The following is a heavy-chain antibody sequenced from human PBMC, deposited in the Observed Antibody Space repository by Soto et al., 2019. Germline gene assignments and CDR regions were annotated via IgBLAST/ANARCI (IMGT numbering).Heavy chain of an antibody. CDR1: GFNFVNYG. V-gene: IGHV1-18*01. J-gene: IGHJ4*02. CDR2: INVEDGNT. CDR3: ARVGAARVLWDFDY. D-gene: IGHD1-26*01. Sequence: QVQLEQSGPEVRKPGASVKVSCKASGFNFVNYGISWVRLAPGRGLEWMGWINVEDGNTNYPQKVQGRVTLTTDTSTRTAHMELRSLRSDDTAVYFCARVGAARVLWDFDYWGQGTLVTVST.